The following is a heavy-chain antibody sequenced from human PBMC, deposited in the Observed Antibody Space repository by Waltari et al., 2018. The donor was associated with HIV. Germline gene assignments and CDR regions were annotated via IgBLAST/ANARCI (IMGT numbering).Heavy chain of an antibody. CDR1: GFSIGDYS. CDR2: ISWNSATI. Sequence: GGLVQPGSSLRLSCGASGFSIGDYSMHWVRLVPGKGLEWVSGISWNSATIGYADSVTGRFTISRDTAKNSLYLHMNRLRAEDTAFYYCVKAAIFGEEESDFDYWGQGTLVTVSS. V-gene: IGHV3-9*01. D-gene: IGHD3-10*02. CDR3: VKAAIFGEEESDFDY. J-gene: IGHJ4*02.